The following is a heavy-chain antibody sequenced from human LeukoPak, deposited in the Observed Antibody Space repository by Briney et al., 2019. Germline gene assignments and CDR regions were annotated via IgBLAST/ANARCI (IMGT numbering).Heavy chain of an antibody. CDR1: GGTFSSYA. D-gene: IGHD3-10*01. Sequence: SVKVSCKASGGTFSSYAISWVRQAPGQGLEWMGRIIPIFGTANYAQKFQGRVTITTDESTSTAYMELSSLRSEDTAVYYCAIDTDGSGSLLDYWGQGTLVTVSS. J-gene: IGHJ4*02. CDR3: AIDTDGSGSLLDY. V-gene: IGHV1-69*05. CDR2: IIPIFGTA.